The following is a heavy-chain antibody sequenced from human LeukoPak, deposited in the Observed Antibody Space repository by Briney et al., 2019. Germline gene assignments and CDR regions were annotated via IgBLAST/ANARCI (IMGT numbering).Heavy chain of an antibody. V-gene: IGHV4-59*01. J-gene: IGHJ5*02. CDR1: GGSISNYY. Sequence: PSETLSLTCTVSGGSISNYYWSWIRQLPGKGLEWIGYIYHSGSTKYNPSLNSRVTMSVDTSKNQFSLKLSSVTAADTAVYYCAREITMVRGVMTFDPWGQGTLVTVSS. CDR2: IYHSGST. D-gene: IGHD3-10*01. CDR3: AREITMVRGVMTFDP.